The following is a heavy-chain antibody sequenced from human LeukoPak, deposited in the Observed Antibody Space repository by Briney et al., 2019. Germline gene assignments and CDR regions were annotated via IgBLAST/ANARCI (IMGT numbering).Heavy chain of an antibody. CDR1: EFTFVRYA. CDR2: ISSSSFKI. D-gene: IGHD6-13*01. Sequence: PGGSLRLSCVASEFTFVRYAMNWVRQAPGKRLEWVSYISSSSFKIGYADSVKGRFTISRDNSKNSLYLQMDSLRVEDTAVYYCVRDPSYGSSWYYYMDVWGKGTTVTVSS. CDR3: VRDPSYGSSWYYYMDV. J-gene: IGHJ6*03. V-gene: IGHV3-48*04.